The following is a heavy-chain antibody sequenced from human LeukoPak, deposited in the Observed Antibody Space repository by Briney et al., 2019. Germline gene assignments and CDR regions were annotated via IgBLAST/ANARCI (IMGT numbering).Heavy chain of an antibody. CDR2: INPSGGST. CDR1: GYTFTSYG. J-gene: IGHJ5*02. CDR3: AKGGPEASAGLSWFDP. Sequence: ASVKASCKASGYTFTSYGISWVRQAPGQGLEWMGIINPSGGSTTYAQNFQGRVTMTRDTSTSTVYMELSSLRSEDTAVYYCAKGGPEASAGLSWFDPWGQGTLVTVSS. D-gene: IGHD1-14*01. V-gene: IGHV1-46*01.